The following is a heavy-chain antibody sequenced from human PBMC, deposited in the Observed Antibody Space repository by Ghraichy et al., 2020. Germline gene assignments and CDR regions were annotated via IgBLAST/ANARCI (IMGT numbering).Heavy chain of an antibody. D-gene: IGHD3-3*01. CDR3: ARRSGYDFWSGPFDL. V-gene: IGHV1-69*04. Sequence: SVKVSCKASGGTFSSYAISWVRQAPGQGLEWMGRIIPILGIANYAQKFQGRVTITADKSTSTAYMELSSLRSEDTAVYYCARRSGYDFWSGPFDLWGRGTLVTVSS. J-gene: IGHJ2*01. CDR1: GGTFSSYA. CDR2: IIPILGIA.